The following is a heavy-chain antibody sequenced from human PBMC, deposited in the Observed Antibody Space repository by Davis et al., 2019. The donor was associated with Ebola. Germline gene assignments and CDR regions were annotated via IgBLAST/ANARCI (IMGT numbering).Heavy chain of an antibody. Sequence: PSETLSLTCTVSGGSISSSSYYWGWIRQPPGKGLEWIGSIYYSGSTYYNPSLKSRVTISVDTSKNQFSLKLSSVTAADTAVYYCARKKYYYGSGSYVWSTEYYYYMDVWGKGTTVTVSS. CDR2: IYYSGST. CDR3: ARKKYYYGSGSYVWSTEYYYYMDV. D-gene: IGHD3-10*01. J-gene: IGHJ6*03. CDR1: GGSISSSSYY. V-gene: IGHV4-39*07.